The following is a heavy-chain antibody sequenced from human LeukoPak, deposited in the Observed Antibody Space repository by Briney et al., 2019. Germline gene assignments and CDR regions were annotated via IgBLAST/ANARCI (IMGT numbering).Heavy chain of an antibody. CDR2: ISSNGGST. V-gene: IGHV3-64*01. J-gene: IGHJ4*02. CDR3: ARDRVGGGVDY. Sequence: PGGSLRLSCAASGFTFSSYAMHWVRQAPGKGLEYVPAISSNGGSTYYANSVKGRFTISRDNSKNTLYLQMGSLRAEDMAVYYCARDRVGGGVDYWGQGTLVTVSS. CDR1: GFTFSSYA. D-gene: IGHD3-16*01.